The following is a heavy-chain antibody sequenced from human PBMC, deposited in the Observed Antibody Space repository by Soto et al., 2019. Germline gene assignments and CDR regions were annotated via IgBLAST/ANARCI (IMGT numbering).Heavy chain of an antibody. CDR2: IYYSGST. CDR1: GGSISSYY. J-gene: IGHJ5*02. D-gene: IGHD3-10*01. Sequence: SETLSLTCTVSGGSISSYYWSWIRQPPGKGLEWIGYIYYSGSTNYNPSLKSRVTISVDTSKNQFSLKLSSVTAADTAVYYCARTNVLLWFGELSQGAHWFDPWGQGTLVTVSS. CDR3: ARTNVLLWFGELSQGAHWFDP. V-gene: IGHV4-59*01.